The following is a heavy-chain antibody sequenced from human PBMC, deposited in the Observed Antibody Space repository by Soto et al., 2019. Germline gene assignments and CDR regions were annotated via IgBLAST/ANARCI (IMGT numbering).Heavy chain of an antibody. D-gene: IGHD3-16*01. Sequence: ASETLSLTCTVSGVSITSHYWTWIRQPPGKGLEWIGNIHYSGSTNYSPSLKGRVIISVDTSENQSSLKLSSVTTADTAVYYCTVGGAGHPFDYWGQGTLVTV. V-gene: IGHV4-59*11. CDR3: TVGGAGHPFDY. CDR1: GVSITSHY. J-gene: IGHJ4*02. CDR2: IHYSGST.